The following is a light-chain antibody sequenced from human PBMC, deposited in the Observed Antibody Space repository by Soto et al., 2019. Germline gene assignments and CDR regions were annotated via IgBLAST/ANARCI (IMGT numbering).Light chain of an antibody. CDR3: QQYSSTPRT. J-gene: IGKJ1*01. Sequence: DIVLTQSPGTLSLSPGERATLSCRASQSFSSSYLACYQQKPGQAPRLIIYGASSRAIGIPDRFSGSGSGTDFTLTISRLQPEDFAMYYCQQYSSTPRTFGQGTKVEIK. CDR2: GAS. V-gene: IGKV3-20*01. CDR1: QSFSSSY.